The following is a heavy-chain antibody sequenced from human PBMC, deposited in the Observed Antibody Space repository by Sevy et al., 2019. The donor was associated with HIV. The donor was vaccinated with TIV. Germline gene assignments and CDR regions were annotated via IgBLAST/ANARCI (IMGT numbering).Heavy chain of an antibody. J-gene: IGHJ5*01. CDR3: VRDRSSSWIDS. CDR1: GFTFSSYW. V-gene: IGHV3-7*01. CDR2: INRDGSEK. D-gene: IGHD6-13*01. Sequence: GGSLRLSCAVSGFTFSSYWMSWVRQAPGKGLEWVANINRDGSEKYYVDSVKGRFTISRDSAKNSVYVQMNSLRDEDTGVYYCVRDRSSSWIDSWGQGTLVTVSS.